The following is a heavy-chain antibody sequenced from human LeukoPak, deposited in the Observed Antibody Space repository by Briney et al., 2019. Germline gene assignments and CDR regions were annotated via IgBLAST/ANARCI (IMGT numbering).Heavy chain of an antibody. J-gene: IGHJ4*02. V-gene: IGHV3-48*04. Sequence: PGRSLRLSCAASGFTFSDYTMSWVRQAPGKGLEWVSYISSSGSTIYYADSVKGRFTISRDNAKNSLYLQMNSLRAEDTAVYYCVRDQYYGSGTFDYWGQGTLVTVSS. D-gene: IGHD3-10*01. CDR1: GFTFSDYT. CDR2: ISSSGSTI. CDR3: VRDQYYGSGTFDY.